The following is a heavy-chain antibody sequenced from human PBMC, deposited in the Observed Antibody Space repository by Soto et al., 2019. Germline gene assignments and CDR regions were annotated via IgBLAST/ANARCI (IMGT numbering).Heavy chain of an antibody. CDR2: ISGSGGST. Sequence: PGGSLRLFCAASGFTFSSYAMSWVSQAPGKGLEWVSAISGSGGSTYYADSVKGRFTISRDNSKNTLYLQMNSLRAEDTAVYYCAKQSGVYPGLLLVVVVAHTFMDYWGQGTLVTVSS. J-gene: IGHJ4*02. V-gene: IGHV3-23*01. D-gene: IGHD2-15*01. CDR1: GFTFSSYA. CDR3: AKQSGVYPGLLLVVVVAHTFMDY.